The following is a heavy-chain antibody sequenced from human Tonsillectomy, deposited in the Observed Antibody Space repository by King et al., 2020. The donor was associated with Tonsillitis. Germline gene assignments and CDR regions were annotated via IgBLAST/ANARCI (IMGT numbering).Heavy chain of an antibody. D-gene: IGHD2-2*01. J-gene: IGHJ6*02. CDR3: ARGGVVVPAAIYYYGMDV. Sequence: VQLVESGGGLVQPGGSLRLSCAASGFTFNSYDMHWVRQATGKGLEWVSAIGTAGDTYYPGSVKGRFTISRENAKNSLYLQMNSLRAGDTAVYYCARGGVVVPAAIYYYGMDVWGQGTTVTVSS. CDR1: GFTFNSYD. V-gene: IGHV3-13*01. CDR2: IGTAGDT.